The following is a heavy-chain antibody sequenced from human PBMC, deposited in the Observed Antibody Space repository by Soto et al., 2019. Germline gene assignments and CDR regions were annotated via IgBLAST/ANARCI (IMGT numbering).Heavy chain of an antibody. J-gene: IGHJ6*02. CDR2: INAGNGNT. Sequence: ASVKVSCKASGYTFTSYAMHWVRQAPGQRLEWMGWINAGNGNTNYAQKFQDRVTMTTDTSTNTAYMELRSLRSDDTAVYYCVRDDPGEPLDYFYYYGMDVWGQGTTVTVSS. CDR3: VRDDPGEPLDYFYYYGMDV. CDR1: GYTFTSYA. V-gene: IGHV1-3*01. D-gene: IGHD3-16*01.